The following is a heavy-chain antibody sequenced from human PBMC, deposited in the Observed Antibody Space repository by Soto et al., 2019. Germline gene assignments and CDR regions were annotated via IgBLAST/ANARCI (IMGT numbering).Heavy chain of an antibody. Sequence: WGSLTLSCASSGFTCSRYARSWVRQAPGKGLEWVSAISGNGASAYYADSVKGRFTISRDNAKNSLYLQMNVLRAEDTALYYCARGYSGYDYGNYFDYWGQGTLVTVS. V-gene: IGHV3-23*01. CDR2: ISGNGASA. CDR3: ARGYSGYDYGNYFDY. CDR1: GFTCSRYA. J-gene: IGHJ4*02. D-gene: IGHD5-12*01.